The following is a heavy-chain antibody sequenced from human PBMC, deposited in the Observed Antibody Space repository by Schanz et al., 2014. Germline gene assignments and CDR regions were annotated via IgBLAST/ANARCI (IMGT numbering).Heavy chain of an antibody. Sequence: QVQLQQWGAGLLKPSETLSLTCAVYGGSFSGYYWSWIRQPPGKGLEWIAEINHGGSTNYNPSLKSRVTISVDTSKNQFSLTLTSLTAADTAVYYCARDTTWRLDLWGRGTLVTVSS. CDR1: GGSFSGYY. J-gene: IGHJ2*01. V-gene: IGHV4-34*01. D-gene: IGHD1-1*01. CDR3: ARDTTWRLDL. CDR2: INHGGST.